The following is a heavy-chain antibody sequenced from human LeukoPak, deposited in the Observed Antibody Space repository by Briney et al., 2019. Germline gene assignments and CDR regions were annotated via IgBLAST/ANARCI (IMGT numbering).Heavy chain of an antibody. CDR1: GGSISSYY. CDR2: IYYSGTT. Sequence: SETLSLTCTVSGGSISSYYWTWIRQPPGKGLEWIGYIYYSGTTDYNPSLKSRVTISLDTSKNQFSLKLSSVTAADTAVYYCARGGGLDAFDIWGQGTMVTVSS. D-gene: IGHD4-23*01. V-gene: IGHV4-59*01. CDR3: ARGGGLDAFDI. J-gene: IGHJ3*02.